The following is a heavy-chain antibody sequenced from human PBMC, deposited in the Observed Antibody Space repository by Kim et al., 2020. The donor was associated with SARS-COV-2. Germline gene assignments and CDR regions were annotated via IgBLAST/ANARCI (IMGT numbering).Heavy chain of an antibody. V-gene: IGHV1-2*02. D-gene: IGHD6-13*01. CDR1: GYTFTGYY. J-gene: IGHJ6*02. CDR3: VGGPFRDSTYYYGMDV. CDR2: INPNSGGT. Sequence: ASVKVSCKASGYTFTGYYMHWVRQAPGQGLEWMGWINPNSGGTNYAQKFQGRVTMTRDTSISTAYMELSRLRSDYTAVYYCVGGPFRDSTYYYGMDVWGQGTTVTVSS.